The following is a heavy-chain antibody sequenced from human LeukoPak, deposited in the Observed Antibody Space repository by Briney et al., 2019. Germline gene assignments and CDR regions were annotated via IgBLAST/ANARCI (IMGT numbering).Heavy chain of an antibody. Sequence: ASETLSLTCAVYGGSFSGYYWSWIRQPPGKGLEWIGEINHSGSTNYNPSLKSRVTISVDTSKNQFSLKLSSVTAADTAVYYCARGRAPYCSSTSCYLPHFDYWGQGTLVTVSS. CDR3: ARGRAPYCSSTSCYLPHFDY. D-gene: IGHD2-2*01. CDR1: GGSFSGYY. V-gene: IGHV4-34*01. CDR2: INHSGST. J-gene: IGHJ4*02.